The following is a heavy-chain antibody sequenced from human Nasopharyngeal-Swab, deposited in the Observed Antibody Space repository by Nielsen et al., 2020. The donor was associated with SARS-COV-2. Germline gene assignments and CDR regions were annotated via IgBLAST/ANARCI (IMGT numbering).Heavy chain of an antibody. CDR3: ARWGYDSSRWYAS. Sequence: GSLRLSCAVYSGSFTDYYWSWIRQPPGKGLEWIGEINHSGTTNYNPSLKSRVTISVGTSKNQFSLKLSSVTAADTAVYYCARWGYDSSRWYASWGQGSLVTVSS. J-gene: IGHJ5*01. V-gene: IGHV4-34*01. CDR1: SGSFTDYY. D-gene: IGHD5-12*01. CDR2: INHSGTT.